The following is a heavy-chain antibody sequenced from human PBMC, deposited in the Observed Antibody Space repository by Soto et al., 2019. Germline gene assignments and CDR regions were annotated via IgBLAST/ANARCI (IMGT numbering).Heavy chain of an antibody. Sequence: PGESLKISCKASGYSFINYWIGWVRRMPGKGLEWMGIIYPGDSDTRYSPSFQGQVTISADKSISTAYLQWSSLKASDTAMYYCATKPGYTSTWVLDPWGQGTLVTVSS. J-gene: IGHJ5*02. V-gene: IGHV5-51*01. CDR2: IYPGDSDT. CDR3: ATKPGYTSTWVLDP. CDR1: GYSFINYW. D-gene: IGHD6-13*01.